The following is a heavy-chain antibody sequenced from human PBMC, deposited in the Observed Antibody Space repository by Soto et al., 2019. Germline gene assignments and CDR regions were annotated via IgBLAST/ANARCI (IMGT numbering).Heavy chain of an antibody. V-gene: IGHV3-23*01. CDR2: ISGSGGST. D-gene: IGHD3-22*01. Sequence: GGSLRLSCAASGFTFSSYAMSWVRQAPRKGLEWVSAISGSGGSTYYADSVKGRFTISRDNSKNTLYLQMNSLRAEDTAVYYCAKDLSYYDSSGYSPGYFDYWGQGTLVTVSS. J-gene: IGHJ4*02. CDR1: GFTFSSYA. CDR3: AKDLSYYDSSGYSPGYFDY.